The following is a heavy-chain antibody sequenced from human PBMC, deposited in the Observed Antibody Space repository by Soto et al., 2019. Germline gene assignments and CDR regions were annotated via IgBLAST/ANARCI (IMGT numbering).Heavy chain of an antibody. V-gene: IGHV3-64D*06. Sequence: GESLKISCAASGFTFRSHAMSWVRQAPGKGLEWVGRIKSKADGGTTDYADSVKGRFTISRDNSKNTLSLQMSSLRGDDTAMYYCVKDVVFWPWGQGTLVTVS. CDR1: GFTFRSHA. CDR2: IKSKADGGTT. J-gene: IGHJ4*02. D-gene: IGHD2-15*01. CDR3: VKDVVFWP.